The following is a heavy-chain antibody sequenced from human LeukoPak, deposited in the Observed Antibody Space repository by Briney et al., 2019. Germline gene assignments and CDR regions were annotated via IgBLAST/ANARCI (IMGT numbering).Heavy chain of an antibody. CDR2: IFPGDSHT. J-gene: IGHJ5*02. CDR1: GYSFTNYL. Sequence: GGSLKISCKGSGYSFTNYLIGWVRQMPGKGLGWMGIIFPGDSHTRYSPSFQGQVTMSADKSISTAYLQWSSLRASDTAMYYCARSSVNWFDPWGQGTLVTVSS. V-gene: IGHV5-51*01. D-gene: IGHD3-3*01. CDR3: ARSSVNWFDP.